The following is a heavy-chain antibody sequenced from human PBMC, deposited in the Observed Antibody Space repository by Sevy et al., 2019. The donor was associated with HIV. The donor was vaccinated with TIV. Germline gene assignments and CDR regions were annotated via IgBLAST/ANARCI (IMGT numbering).Heavy chain of an antibody. CDR3: AREAHLDSVLMIYSESGYFDY. CDR2: ISGSGGST. CDR1: GFTFSNYA. D-gene: IGHD1-26*01. Sequence: GESLKISCAASGFTFSNYAMTWVRQAPGKGLEWVSVISGSGGSTYYADSVKGRFTISRDNSKNTLYLQMNSLRAEDTAVFYCAREAHLDSVLMIYSESGYFDYWGQGTLVTVSS. V-gene: IGHV3-23*01. J-gene: IGHJ4*02.